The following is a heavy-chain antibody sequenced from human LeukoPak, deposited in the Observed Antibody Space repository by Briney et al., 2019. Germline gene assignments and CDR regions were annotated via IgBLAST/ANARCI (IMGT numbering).Heavy chain of an antibody. V-gene: IGHV4-61*01. D-gene: IGHD1-1*01. CDR2: ISYSGST. J-gene: IGHJ5*02. CDR1: GXSVSSGSYY. Sequence: SETLSLTCTVSGXSVSSGSYYWSWIRQPPGKGLEWIGYISYSGSTNFNPSLKSRVTISVDTSKNQFSLKLSSVTAADTAVYYCAREGTAGTNLNWFDPWGQGTLVTVSS. CDR3: AREGTAGTNLNWFDP.